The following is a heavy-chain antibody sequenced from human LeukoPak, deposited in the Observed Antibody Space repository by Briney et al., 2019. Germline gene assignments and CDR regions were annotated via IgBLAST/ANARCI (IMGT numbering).Heavy chain of an antibody. Sequence: GSLRLSCAASGFTFSSYSMNWVRQAPGKGLEWVSSISSSSSYIYYADSVKGRFTISRDNAKNSLYLQMNSLRAEDTAVYYCARGTYYYDSSGYYYITAFDIWGQGTMVTVSS. J-gene: IGHJ3*02. CDR3: ARGTYYYDSSGYYYITAFDI. CDR2: ISSSSSYI. D-gene: IGHD3-22*01. V-gene: IGHV3-21*01. CDR1: GFTFSSYS.